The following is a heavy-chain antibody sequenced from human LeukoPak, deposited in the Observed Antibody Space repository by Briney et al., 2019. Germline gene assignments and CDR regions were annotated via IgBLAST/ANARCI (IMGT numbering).Heavy chain of an antibody. CDR1: GFTFSSYA. Sequence: GGSLRLSCSVSGFTFSSYAMSWVRQAPGKGLEWVASIKQDGSVKHFLDSVKGRFTISRDNAKNSLYLQMNSLRAEDTAVYYCARWDAYCSGGTCYFGGFAFDIWGQGTMVTVSS. CDR3: ARWDAYCSGGTCYFGGFAFDI. D-gene: IGHD2-15*01. CDR2: IKQDGSVK. V-gene: IGHV3-7*01. J-gene: IGHJ3*02.